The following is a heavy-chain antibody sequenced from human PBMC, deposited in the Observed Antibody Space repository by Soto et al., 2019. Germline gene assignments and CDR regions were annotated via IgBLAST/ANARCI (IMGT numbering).Heavy chain of an antibody. D-gene: IGHD2-15*01. J-gene: IGHJ3*02. CDR2: IIPIFGTA. V-gene: IGHV1-69*12. CDR1: GGTFSSYA. CDR3: AREGSGGCSGGSRRKFDAFDI. Sequence: QVQLVQSGAEVKKPGSSVKVSCKASGGTFSSYAISWVRQAPGQGLEWMGGIIPIFGTANYAQKFQGRVTITADESTSTAYMELSSLRSEDTAVYYCAREGSGGCSGGSRRKFDAFDIWGQGTMVTVSS.